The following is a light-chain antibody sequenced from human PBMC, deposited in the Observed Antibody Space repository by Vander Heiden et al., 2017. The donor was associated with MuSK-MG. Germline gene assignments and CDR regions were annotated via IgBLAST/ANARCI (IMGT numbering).Light chain of an antibody. CDR2: EVS. CDR3: CSYAGSSIPYV. Sequence: QSALTQPASVSGSPGQSITISCTGTSSDVVSYNLVSWYQQHPGKAPKLMIYEVSKRPSGVANRFSGSKSGNTASLTISGLQAEDEADYYCCSYAGSSIPYVFGTGTKVTVL. CDR1: SSDVVSYNL. V-gene: IGLV2-23*02. J-gene: IGLJ1*01.